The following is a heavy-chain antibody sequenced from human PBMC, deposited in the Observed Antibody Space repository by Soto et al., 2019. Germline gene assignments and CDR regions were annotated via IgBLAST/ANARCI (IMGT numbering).Heavy chain of an antibody. CDR1: GGSISSSSYY. Sequence: PSETLSLTCTVSGGSISSSSYYWGWIRQPPGKGLEWIGSIYYSGSTYYNPSLKSRVTISVDTSKNQFSLKLSSVTAADTAVYYCARDFETYGDYYYYGMDVWGQGTTVTVSS. J-gene: IGHJ6*02. CDR2: IYYSGST. V-gene: IGHV4-39*02. D-gene: IGHD4-17*01. CDR3: ARDFETYGDYYYYGMDV.